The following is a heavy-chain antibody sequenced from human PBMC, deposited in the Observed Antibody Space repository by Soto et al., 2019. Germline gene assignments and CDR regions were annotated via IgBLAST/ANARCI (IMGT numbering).Heavy chain of an antibody. CDR1: GVSISSYY. CDR3: ARGGVGTTQFDY. J-gene: IGHJ4*02. V-gene: IGHV4-4*07. D-gene: IGHD1-26*01. Sequence: SETLCLTYTFSGVSISSYYWSWIRQPAGKGLEWIGRIYTSGSTNYNPSLKSRVTMSVDTSKNQFSLKLSSVTAADTAIYYCARGGVGTTQFDYWGQGTLVTVSS. CDR2: IYTSGST.